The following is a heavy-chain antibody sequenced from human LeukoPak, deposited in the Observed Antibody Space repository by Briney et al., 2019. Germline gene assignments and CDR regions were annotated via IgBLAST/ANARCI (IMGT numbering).Heavy chain of an antibody. CDR3: ARDQSGYGDYEGHFDY. V-gene: IGHV1-69*06. CDR2: IIPIFGTA. J-gene: IGHJ4*02. CDR1: GGTFSSYA. D-gene: IGHD4-17*01. Sequence: GASMNVSCKAYGGTFSSYAVSWVRQAPGQGLEWMGGIIPIFGTANYAQKFQGRVTITADKSTSTAYMELSSLRSEDTAVYYCARDQSGYGDYEGHFDYWGQGTLVTVSS.